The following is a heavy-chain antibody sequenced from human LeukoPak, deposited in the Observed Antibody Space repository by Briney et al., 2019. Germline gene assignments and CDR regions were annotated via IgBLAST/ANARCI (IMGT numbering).Heavy chain of an antibody. V-gene: IGHV5-51*01. CDR1: GYIFTNYW. D-gene: IGHD1-26*01. CDR3: ARQGVGASTCDY. J-gene: IGHJ4*02. Sequence: ESLKISCKGSGYIFTNYWIGWVRQMPGKGLEWMGTIYPGDSDTRYSPSFQGQVTISADKSINTAYLQWSSLKTSDTAMYYCARQGVGASTCDYWGQGSLVTVSS. CDR2: IYPGDSDT.